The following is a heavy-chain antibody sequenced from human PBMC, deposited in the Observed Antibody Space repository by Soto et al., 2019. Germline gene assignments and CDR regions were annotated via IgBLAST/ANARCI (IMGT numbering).Heavy chain of an antibody. D-gene: IGHD3-10*01. CDR1: GFTLSNYA. CDR3: ARRHNSRSRSYYVGPFDD. Sequence: EVQLLASGGGLVQPGGSLRLSCTASGFTLSNYAMSWVRQAPGKGLEWLSGVSGSGGSAFDANSVKGRFTISRDNSKGPLYLQMDTLRADDTAVYYCARRHNSRSRSYYVGPFDDSGQGPLVTVSS. CDR2: VSGSGGSA. V-gene: IGHV3-23*01. J-gene: IGHJ4*02.